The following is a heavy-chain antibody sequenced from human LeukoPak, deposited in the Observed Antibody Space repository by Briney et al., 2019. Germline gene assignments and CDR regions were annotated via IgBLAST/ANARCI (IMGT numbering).Heavy chain of an antibody. Sequence: GGSLRLSCATSGFIFSGYYMSWIRRAPGKGLEWVSYISGSGHDISYADSVKGRFTISRDNAKGSLYLQMNSLRAADTAVYYCGTHAGRTGSDDWGQGTLVTVSS. V-gene: IGHV3-11*01. CDR2: ISGSGHDI. J-gene: IGHJ4*02. CDR3: GTHAGRTGSDD. CDR1: GFIFSGYY. D-gene: IGHD3/OR15-3a*01.